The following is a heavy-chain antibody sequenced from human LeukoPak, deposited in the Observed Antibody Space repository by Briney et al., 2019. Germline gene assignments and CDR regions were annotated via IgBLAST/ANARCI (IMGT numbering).Heavy chain of an antibody. CDR1: GGPISSYY. CDR3: ARGRRDSSGYYNDY. D-gene: IGHD3-22*01. J-gene: IGHJ4*02. V-gene: IGHV4-59*01. CDR2: IYYSGST. Sequence: SGTLSLTCTVSGGPISSYYWSRIRQPPGKGLEWIGYIYYSGSTNYNPSLKSRVTISVDTSKNQFSLKLSSVTAADTAVYYCARGRRDSSGYYNDYWGQGTLVTVSS.